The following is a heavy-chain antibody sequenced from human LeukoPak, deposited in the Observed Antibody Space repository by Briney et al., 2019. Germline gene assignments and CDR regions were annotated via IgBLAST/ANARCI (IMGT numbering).Heavy chain of an antibody. Sequence: SETLSLTCTVSDGSISSYYWSWIRQPPGKGLEWIGYIYYSGSTNYNPSLKSRVTISVDTSKNQFSLKLSSVTAADTAVYYCARGGSTVRWRRDLFDPWGQGTLVTVSS. V-gene: IGHV4-59*01. CDR1: DGSISSYY. CDR3: ARGGSTVRWRRDLFDP. CDR2: IYYSGST. D-gene: IGHD5/OR15-5a*01. J-gene: IGHJ5*02.